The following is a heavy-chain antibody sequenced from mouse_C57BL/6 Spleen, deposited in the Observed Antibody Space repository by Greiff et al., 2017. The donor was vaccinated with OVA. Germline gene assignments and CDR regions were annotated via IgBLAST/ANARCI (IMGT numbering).Heavy chain of an antibody. CDR2: IYPGDGDT. V-gene: IGHV1-80*01. CDR1: GYAFSSYW. D-gene: IGHD2-4*01. CDR3: AREVGLPYYVYY. Sequence: QVQLQQSGAELVKPGASVKISCKASGYAFSSYWMNWVKQRPGTGLEGIGQIYPGDGDTTYNGKLKGKDTLNADKSSSTSYMQLSSLTSEDSAVYFCAREVGLPYYVYYWGQGTTLTVSS. J-gene: IGHJ2*01.